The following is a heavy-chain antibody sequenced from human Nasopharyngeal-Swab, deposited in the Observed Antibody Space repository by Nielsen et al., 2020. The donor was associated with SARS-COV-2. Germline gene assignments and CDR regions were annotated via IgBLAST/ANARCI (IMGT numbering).Heavy chain of an antibody. V-gene: IGHV1-8*03. CDR3: ARAQITMVRGVTLKNYYYYYGMDV. Sequence: ASVKVSCKASGHTFTSYDINWVRQATGQGLEWMGWMNPNSGNTGYAQKFQGRVTITRNTSISTAYMELSSLRSEDTAVYYCARAQITMVRGVTLKNYYYYYGMDVWGQGTTVTVSS. CDR2: MNPNSGNT. J-gene: IGHJ6*02. D-gene: IGHD3-10*01. CDR1: GHTFTSYD.